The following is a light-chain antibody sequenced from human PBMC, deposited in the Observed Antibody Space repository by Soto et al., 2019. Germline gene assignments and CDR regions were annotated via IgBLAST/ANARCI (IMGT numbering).Light chain of an antibody. Sequence: EIVMTQSPATLAVSPGERVTLSCRASQSVGRNLAWYQQKPGQAPRLLIYDASPRATTIPARFSGSGSETEFTLTIRSLKSEDLAVYYCQQYNNWPYTFGQGTKLEIK. V-gene: IGKV3-15*01. CDR1: QSVGRN. J-gene: IGKJ2*01. CDR3: QQYNNWPYT. CDR2: DAS.